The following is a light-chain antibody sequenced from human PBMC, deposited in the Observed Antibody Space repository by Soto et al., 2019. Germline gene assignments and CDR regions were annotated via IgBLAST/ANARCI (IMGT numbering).Light chain of an antibody. J-gene: IGLJ2*01. V-gene: IGLV1-40*01. CDR3: HSYDSGLGV. Sequence: QSVLTQPPSVSGAPGQRVTISCTGSSSNIGAGYDVHWYQQLPGTAPKLLIYGNTNRPSGVPDRFSGSKSGTSASLAITGLLAEDEADYYCHSYDSGLGVFGGGTKVTV. CDR2: GNT. CDR1: SSNIGAGYD.